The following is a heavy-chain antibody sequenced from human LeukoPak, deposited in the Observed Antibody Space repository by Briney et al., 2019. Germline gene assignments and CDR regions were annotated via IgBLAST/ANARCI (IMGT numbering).Heavy chain of an antibody. J-gene: IGHJ3*01. V-gene: IGHV3-53*01. CDR3: VKDWYSSGWYAFDV. CDR2: IYTGGTT. CDR1: GFIVSSNY. D-gene: IGHD6-19*01. Sequence: GGSLRLSCAASGFIVSSNYMSWVRQAPGKGLEWVSLIYTGGTTYYADSVKGRFTISRGNSKNTLYLQMNSLRAEDTALYYCVKDWYSSGWYAFDVWGQGTMVTVSS.